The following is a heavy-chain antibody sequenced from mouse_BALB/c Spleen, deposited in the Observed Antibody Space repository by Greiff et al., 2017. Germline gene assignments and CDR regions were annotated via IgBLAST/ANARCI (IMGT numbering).Heavy chain of an antibody. CDR3: ARRGYDAYYAMDY. D-gene: IGHD2-14*01. CDR2: ISYSGST. J-gene: IGHJ4*01. Sequence: EVKLVESGPGLVKPSQSLSLTCTVTGYSITSDYAWNWIRQFPGNKLEWMGYISYSGSTSYNPSLKSRISITRDTSKNQFFLQLNSVTTEDTATYYCARRGYDAYYAMDYGGQGTSVTVSS. V-gene: IGHV3-2*02. CDR1: GYSITSDYA.